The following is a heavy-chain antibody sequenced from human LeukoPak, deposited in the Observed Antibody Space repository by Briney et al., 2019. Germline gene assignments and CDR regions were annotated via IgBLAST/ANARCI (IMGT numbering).Heavy chain of an antibody. J-gene: IGHJ4*02. Sequence: SETLSLTCTVSGGSISSYYWSWIRQPAGEGLEWIGRISASGSTNYNPSLKSRVTVSVDTSKNQFSLKLSSVTAADAAVYYCARDTGSGWYGGWGQGTLVTVSS. CDR3: ARDTGSGWYGG. D-gene: IGHD6-19*01. V-gene: IGHV4-4*07. CDR1: GGSISSYY. CDR2: ISASGST.